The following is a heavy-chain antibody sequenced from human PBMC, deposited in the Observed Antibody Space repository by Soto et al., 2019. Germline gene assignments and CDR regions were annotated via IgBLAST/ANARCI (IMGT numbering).Heavy chain of an antibody. CDR1: VLTMRGFW. J-gene: IGHJ6*03. D-gene: IGHD3-16*01. CDR2: IKEDGSEK. Sequence: EAQLVESGGGLVQPGGSLRLSCVDSVLTMRGFWMSWVRQAPGKGLEWVANIKEDGSEKYYVDSVRGRFTITRDNAKNSLFLQMNSLRAADTAVYYCFLGHYMDAWGKGATVTVSS. V-gene: IGHV3-7*01. CDR3: FLGHYMDA.